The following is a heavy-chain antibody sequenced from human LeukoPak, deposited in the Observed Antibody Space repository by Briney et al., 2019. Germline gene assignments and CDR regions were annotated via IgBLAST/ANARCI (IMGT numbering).Heavy chain of an antibody. CDR2: IYYSGST. Sequence: PAETLSLTCTVSGGSISSGGYYWSWIRQHPGKGLEWIGYIYYSGSTYYNPSLKSRVTISVDTSKNQFSLKLSSVTAADTAVYYCASSTPEPYCGGDCYALDYWGQGTLVTVSS. CDR1: GGSISSGGYY. J-gene: IGHJ4*02. CDR3: ASSTPEPYCGGDCYALDY. V-gene: IGHV4-31*03. D-gene: IGHD2-21*02.